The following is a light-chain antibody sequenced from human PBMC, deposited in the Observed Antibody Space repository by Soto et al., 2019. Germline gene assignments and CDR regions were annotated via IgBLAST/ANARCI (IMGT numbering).Light chain of an antibody. CDR1: QSVSSSY. CDR2: GAS. CDR3: QQYGSSPRFT. Sequence: EIVLTQSPGTLSLSPGERATLSCRASQSVSSSYLAWYQQKPGQAPRLLIYGASSRPTGIPDRFSGSGFGKDFPLPISRLEPEDFAVYYCQQYGSSPRFTFGPVTKVDI. J-gene: IGKJ3*01. V-gene: IGKV3-20*01.